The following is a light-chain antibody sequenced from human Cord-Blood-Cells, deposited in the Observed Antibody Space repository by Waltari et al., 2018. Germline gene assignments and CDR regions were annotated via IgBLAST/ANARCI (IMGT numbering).Light chain of an antibody. Sequence: EIVLTQSPATLSLSPGERATLSCRASQSVSSYLAWYQQKPCQAPRLLIYDASNRATGIPARFSGRGSVTDFTLTISSLEPEDFAVYYCQQRSNWPPWTFGQGTKVEIK. J-gene: IGKJ1*01. CDR1: QSVSSY. CDR3: QQRSNWPPWT. CDR2: DAS. V-gene: IGKV3-11*01.